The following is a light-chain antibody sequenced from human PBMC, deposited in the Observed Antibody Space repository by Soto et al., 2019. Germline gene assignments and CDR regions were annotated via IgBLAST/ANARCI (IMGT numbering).Light chain of an antibody. Sequence: DIVMTQSPDSLAVSLGERATLSCRSSQSVSIKLAWYQQKPGQAPRLLIYDTSTRDTGIPARFSGSGSGTEFTLTISSLQPEDFAVYYCQQYNNWPPITFGQGTRLEI. CDR3: QQYNNWPPIT. V-gene: IGKV3-15*01. J-gene: IGKJ5*01. CDR1: QSVSIK. CDR2: DTS.